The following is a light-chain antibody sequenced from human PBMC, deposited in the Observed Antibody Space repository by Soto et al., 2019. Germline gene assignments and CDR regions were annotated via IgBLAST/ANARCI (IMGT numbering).Light chain of an antibody. J-gene: IGKJ4*01. CDR2: SSS. CDR1: QTIATY. CDR3: QQSYSSLVT. V-gene: IGKV1-39*01. Sequence: IEMTQSPASLSASDGDRVAITCRASQTIATYLNWFQHKSVRAPKLLIYSSSSVNSGVSSRFRGSGSGTDFTLTINDVQPEDSATYYCQQSYSSLVTFGAGTKVDIK.